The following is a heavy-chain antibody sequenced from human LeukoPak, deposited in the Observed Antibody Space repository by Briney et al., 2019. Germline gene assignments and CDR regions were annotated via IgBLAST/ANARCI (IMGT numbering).Heavy chain of an antibody. J-gene: IGHJ6*02. D-gene: IGHD2-21*02. CDR1: GFTFSSYS. V-gene: IGHV3-48*01. CDR2: ISSSSSTI. Sequence: GGSLRLSCAASGFTFSSYSMNWVRQAPGKGLEWVSYISSSSSTIYYADSLKGRFTISRDSSKNTLYPQMHSLRAEDTAVYYCARAHDSNYYYYGMGVWGQGTTVTVSS. CDR3: ARAHDSNYYYYGMGV.